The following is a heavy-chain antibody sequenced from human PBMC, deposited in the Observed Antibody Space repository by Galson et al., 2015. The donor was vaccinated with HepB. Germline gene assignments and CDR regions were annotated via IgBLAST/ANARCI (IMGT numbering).Heavy chain of an antibody. D-gene: IGHD3-22*01. V-gene: IGHV6-1*01. Sequence: CAISGDSVSSNSAAWNWIRQSPSRGLEWLGRTYYRSKWYNDYAVSVKSRITINPDTSKNQFSLQLNSVTPEDTAVYYCARDSVLYCDSSGYPEGGMDVWGQGTTVTVSS. CDR2: TYYRSKWYN. CDR1: GDSVSSNSAA. CDR3: ARDSVLYCDSSGYPEGGMDV. J-gene: IGHJ6*02.